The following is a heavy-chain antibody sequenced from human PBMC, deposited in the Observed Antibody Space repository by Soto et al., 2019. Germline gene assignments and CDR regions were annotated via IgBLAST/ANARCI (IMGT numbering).Heavy chain of an antibody. V-gene: IGHV1-69*08. CDR3: ARDSPIGSTFSGHDDIDS. J-gene: IGHJ4*02. D-gene: IGHD5-12*01. CDR2: IIPILDIT. Sequence: QVQLVQSGAEVKKLGSSVKVSCKASGSTFSNHIITWVRQAPGQGLEWMGRIIPILDITNYAQKFQGRVTITADKSTTTAYMEVSSLSSEDTAVSYCARDSPIGSTFSGHDDIDSWGQGTLVTVSS. CDR1: GSTFSNHI.